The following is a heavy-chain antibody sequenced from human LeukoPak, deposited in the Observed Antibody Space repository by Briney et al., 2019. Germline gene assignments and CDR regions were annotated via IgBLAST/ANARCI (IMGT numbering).Heavy chain of an antibody. CDR3: ARSTMGARRRYDY. V-gene: IGHV1-8*01. D-gene: IGHD3-10*01. CDR1: NDTFTIYD. Sequence: GASVTVSFKSSNDTFTIYDVNWVRQATGLGLEWMGWMNPNSGNTGYAQKFQGRVTMTMNSSISTAHMELTSLTSEDTAVYYCARSTMGARRRYDYWGQGTLVTVSS. J-gene: IGHJ4*02. CDR2: MNPNSGNT.